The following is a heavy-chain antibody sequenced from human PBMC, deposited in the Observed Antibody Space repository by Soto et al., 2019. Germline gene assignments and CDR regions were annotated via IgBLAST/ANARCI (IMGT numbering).Heavy chain of an antibody. V-gene: IGHV3-23*01. D-gene: IGHD2-15*01. Sequence: PGGSLRLSCAASGFTFSSYAMSWVRQAPGKGLGWVSAISGSGGRTYYADSVKGRFTISRDNSKNTLYLQMNSLRAEDTAVYYCAKDLELLSGPWGQGTLVTVSS. CDR2: ISGSGGRT. CDR1: GFTFSSYA. J-gene: IGHJ5*02. CDR3: AKDLELLSGP.